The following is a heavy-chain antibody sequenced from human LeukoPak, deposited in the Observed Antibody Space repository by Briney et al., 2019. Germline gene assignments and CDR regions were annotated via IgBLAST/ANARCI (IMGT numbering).Heavy chain of an antibody. CDR1: GFTFSSYS. D-gene: IGHD3-9*01. V-gene: IGHV3-48*01. J-gene: IGHJ6*02. CDR2: ISSSSSTI. CDR3: ARKSAGYNRKSMDV. Sequence: GGSLRLSCAASGFTFSSYSMNWVRQAPGKGLEWVSYISSSSSTIYYADSVKGRFTISRDNAKNSLYLQMNSLRAEDTAVYYCARKSAGYNRKSMDVWGQGTTVTVSS.